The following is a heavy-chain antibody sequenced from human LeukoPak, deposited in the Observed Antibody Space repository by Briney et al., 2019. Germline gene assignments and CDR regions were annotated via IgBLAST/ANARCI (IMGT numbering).Heavy chain of an antibody. J-gene: IGHJ4*02. D-gene: IGHD6-19*01. V-gene: IGHV1-18*01. CDR3: ARDRYSSGWPGDYDY. CDR1: GYTLTSYG. Sequence: GASVKVSCKASGYTLTSYGISWVRQAPGQGLEWMGWISAYNGNTNYAQKLQGRVTMTTDTSTSTAYMELRSLRSDDTAVYYCARDRYSSGWPGDYDYWGQGTLVTVSS. CDR2: ISAYNGNT.